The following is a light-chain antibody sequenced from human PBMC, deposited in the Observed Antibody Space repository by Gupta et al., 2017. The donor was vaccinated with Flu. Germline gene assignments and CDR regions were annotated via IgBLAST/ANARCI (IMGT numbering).Light chain of an antibody. V-gene: IGKV3-11*01. J-gene: IGKJ2*01. Sequence: EIVLTQSPATLSLSPVERATLSCRASQSVSIYLAWYQQKPGQALRLLIYDASNRATGIPAMFSASGSGTDFTLTISSLEPEDFAVYYCQQRGNWPYTFGQGTKLEIK. CDR3: QQRGNWPYT. CDR2: DAS. CDR1: QSVSIY.